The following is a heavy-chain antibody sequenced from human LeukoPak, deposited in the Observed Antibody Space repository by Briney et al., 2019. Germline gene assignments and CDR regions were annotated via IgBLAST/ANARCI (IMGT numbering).Heavy chain of an antibody. CDR1: GYSISSGYY. CDR3: AKFGRGYCSGGSCYSGY. CDR2: IYHSGST. Sequence: SETLSLTCAVSGYSISSGYYWGWIRQPPGKGLEWIGGIYHSGSTYYNPSLKSRVTTSVDTSKNQFSLKLSSVTAADTAVYYCAKFGRGYCSGGSCYSGYWGQGTLVTVSS. V-gene: IGHV4-38-2*01. J-gene: IGHJ4*02. D-gene: IGHD2-15*01.